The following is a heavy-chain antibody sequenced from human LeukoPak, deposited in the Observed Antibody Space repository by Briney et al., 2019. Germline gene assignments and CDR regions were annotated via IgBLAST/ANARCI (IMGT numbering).Heavy chain of an antibody. CDR1: GGSFSGYY. D-gene: IGHD6-6*01. CDR3: ARSESLAARSIYYMDV. Sequence: SETLSLTCAVYGGSFSGYYWSWLRQPPGKGLEGIGEINHSGSTNYNPSLKSQVTISVDTSKNQFSLKLSSVTAADTAVYYCARSESLAARSIYYMDVWGKGTTVTVSS. CDR2: INHSGST. J-gene: IGHJ6*03. V-gene: IGHV4-34*01.